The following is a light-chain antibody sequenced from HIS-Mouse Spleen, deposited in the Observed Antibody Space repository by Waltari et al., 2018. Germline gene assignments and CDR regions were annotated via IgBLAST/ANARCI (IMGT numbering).Light chain of an antibody. Sequence: QSVLTQPPSASGTPGQRVTISCSGSSSNIGSNYVYWYQQLPGTAPKLLIYRNNQRPSGVPDRVSRSKSGTSASLAISGLRSEDEADYYCAAWDDSLSGPVFGGGTKLTVL. CDR1: SSNIGSNY. V-gene: IGLV1-47*01. CDR3: AAWDDSLSGPV. J-gene: IGLJ3*02. CDR2: RNN.